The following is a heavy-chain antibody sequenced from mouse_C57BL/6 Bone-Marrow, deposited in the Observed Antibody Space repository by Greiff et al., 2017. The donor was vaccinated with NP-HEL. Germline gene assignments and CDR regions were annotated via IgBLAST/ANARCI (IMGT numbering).Heavy chain of an antibody. V-gene: IGHV7-1*01. Sequence: EVQVVESGGGLVQSGRSLRLSCATSGFTFSDFYMEWVRQAPGKGLEWIAASRNKANDYTTEYCASVKGRFIVSRDTSQSILYLQMNALRAEDTAIYYCARDAGFYYAMDYWGQGTSVTVSS. CDR2: SRNKANDYTT. CDR3: ARDAGFYYAMDY. J-gene: IGHJ4*01. CDR1: GFTFSDFY.